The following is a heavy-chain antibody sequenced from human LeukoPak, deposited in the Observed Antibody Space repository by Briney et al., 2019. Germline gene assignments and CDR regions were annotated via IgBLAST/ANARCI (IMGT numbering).Heavy chain of an antibody. J-gene: IGHJ4*02. V-gene: IGHV1-2*02. CDR1: GHTVIGYY. D-gene: IGHD3-9*01. Sequence: ASVKVSWKDSGHTVIGYYMHWERLAPGQGLEWMGWINPNNGGTDYAQKFKGRVTMTRDTSISTVYMELSRLRSDDTALYYCARDLRTWLTFDYWGQGTLVTVSS. CDR3: ARDLRTWLTFDY. CDR2: INPNNGGT.